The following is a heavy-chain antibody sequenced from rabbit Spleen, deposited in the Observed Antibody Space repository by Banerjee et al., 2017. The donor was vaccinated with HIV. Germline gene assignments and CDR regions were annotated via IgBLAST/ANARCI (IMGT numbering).Heavy chain of an antibody. CDR2: IDNGDGNI. J-gene: IGHJ6*01. CDR3: ARDTGSSFSSYGMDL. D-gene: IGHD8-1*01. CDR1: GFSFSSSD. V-gene: IGHV1S47*01. Sequence: EESGGDLVKPEGSLALTCKASGFSFSSSDYICWVRQAPGKGPEWIACIDNGDGNIYYASWVNGRFTISRSTSLNTVTLQMTSLTAADTATYFCARDTGSSFSSYGMDLWGPGTLVTVS.